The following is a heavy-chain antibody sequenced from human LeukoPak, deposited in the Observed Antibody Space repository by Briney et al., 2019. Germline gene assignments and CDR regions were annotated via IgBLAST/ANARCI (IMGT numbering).Heavy chain of an antibody. CDR1: GFTFSSYS. J-gene: IGHJ6*02. V-gene: IGHV3-21*01. D-gene: IGHD6-25*01. CDR2: IDFTSRYI. CDR3: ARDQGVAAPFAGMDV. Sequence: PGGSLRLSCAASGFTFSSYSMNWVRQAPGKGLEWVSSIDFTSRYIYNADSVKGRFTTSRDNAKNSLYLQMNSLRAEDTAVYYCARDQGVAAPFAGMDVWGQGTTVTVSS.